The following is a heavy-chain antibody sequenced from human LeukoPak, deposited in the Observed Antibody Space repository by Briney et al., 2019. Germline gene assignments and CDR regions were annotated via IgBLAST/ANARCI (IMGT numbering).Heavy chain of an antibody. D-gene: IGHD6-19*01. Sequence: GGSLRLSCAASGFTFDDYAMHWVRQAPGKGLEWVSGISWNSGSIGYADSVKGRFTISRDNAKNSLYLQMNSLRAEDTALYYCAKGGAGTYFDYWGQGTLVTVSS. J-gene: IGHJ4*02. CDR3: AKGGAGTYFDY. CDR1: GFTFDDYA. V-gene: IGHV3-9*01. CDR2: ISWNSGSI.